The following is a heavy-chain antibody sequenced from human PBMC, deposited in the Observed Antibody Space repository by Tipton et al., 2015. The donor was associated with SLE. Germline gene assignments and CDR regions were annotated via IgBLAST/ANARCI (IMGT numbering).Heavy chain of an antibody. V-gene: IGHV4-59*11. J-gene: IGHJ6*02. CDR1: GGSISSHY. D-gene: IGHD6-13*01. CDR3: ARGVLSSSWTLDGMDV. Sequence: GLVKPSETLSLTCTVSGGSISSHYWSWIRQPPGKGLEWIGYIYYSGSTNYNPSLKSRVTISVDTSKNQFSLKPSSVTAADTAVYYCARGVLSSSWTLDGMDVWGQGTTVTVSS. CDR2: IYYSGST.